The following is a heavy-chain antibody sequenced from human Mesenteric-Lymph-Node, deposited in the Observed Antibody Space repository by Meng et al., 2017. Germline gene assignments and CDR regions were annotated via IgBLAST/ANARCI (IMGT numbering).Heavy chain of an antibody. V-gene: IGHV2-5*01. Sequence: LHEPAPPPGKPPPPLPLTCTFFGFSLSTSGVGGGWIRQPPGKALEWLALIYWNDNKRYSPSLKSRLTITKDTSKNQVVLTMTNMDPVDTATYYCAHSRALLWFGELLGWFDPWGQGTLVTVSS. CDR2: IYWNDNK. D-gene: IGHD3-10*01. CDR1: GFSLSTSGVG. J-gene: IGHJ5*02. CDR3: AHSRALLWFGELLGWFDP.